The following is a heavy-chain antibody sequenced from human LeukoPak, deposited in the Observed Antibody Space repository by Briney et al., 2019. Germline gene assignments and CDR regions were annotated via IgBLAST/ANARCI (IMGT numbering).Heavy chain of an antibody. D-gene: IGHD3-3*01. CDR1: GGSISGYY. Sequence: SETLSLTCTVSGGSISGYYWSWIRQPPGKELDWIGYIYTSGSTNYRPSLNSRVTISVGTSKNQFSLKLSSVTAADTVVYYCARGGYDFWSGYAPFDYWGQGTLVTVSS. J-gene: IGHJ4*02. V-gene: IGHV4-4*09. CDR2: IYTSGST. CDR3: ARGGYDFWSGYAPFDY.